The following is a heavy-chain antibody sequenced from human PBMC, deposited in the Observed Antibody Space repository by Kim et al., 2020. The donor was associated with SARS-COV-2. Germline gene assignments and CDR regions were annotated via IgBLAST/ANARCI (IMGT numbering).Heavy chain of an antibody. CDR2: INHSGST. J-gene: IGHJ6*02. CDR3: ARGRMVWLVDILTGHYYYYGMDV. V-gene: IGHV4-34*01. Sequence: SETLSLTCAVYDGSFSGYYWSWIRQPPGKGLEWIGEINHSGSTNYNPSLKSRVTISVDTTKNQFSLKLSSVTAADTAVYYCARGRMVWLVDILTGHYYYYGMDVWGQGTTVTVSS. CDR1: DGSFSGYY. D-gene: IGHD3-9*01.